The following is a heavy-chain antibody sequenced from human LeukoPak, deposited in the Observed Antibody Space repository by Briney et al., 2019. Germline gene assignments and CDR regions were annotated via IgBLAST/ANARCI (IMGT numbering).Heavy chain of an antibody. CDR2: ISSSSSYI. V-gene: IGHV3-21*01. J-gene: IGHJ4*02. CDR1: GFTFSSYS. Sequence: PGGSLRLSCAASGFTFSSYSMNWVRQAPGKGLEWVSSISSSSSYIYYADSVRGRFTISRDNAKNSLYLQMNSLRAEDTAVYYCARDLPIYGQHSCSSTSCYNYWGQGTLVTVSS. CDR3: ARDLPIYGQHSCSSTSCYNY. D-gene: IGHD2-2*02.